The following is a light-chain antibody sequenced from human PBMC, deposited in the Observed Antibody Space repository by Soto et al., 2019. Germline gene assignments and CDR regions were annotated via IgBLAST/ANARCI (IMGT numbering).Light chain of an antibody. V-gene: IGKV1-39*01. CDR1: QGVRND. CDR2: AAS. J-gene: IGKJ5*01. Sequence: DIQMTQSPSSLSASVGDRVTITCRASQGVRNDLGWYQQKPGKAPKRLIYAASNLQSGVPSRFSGSGSGTDFTLSISSLQPEDFATYYCQQSYTAPSITFGQGTRLEIK. CDR3: QQSYTAPSIT.